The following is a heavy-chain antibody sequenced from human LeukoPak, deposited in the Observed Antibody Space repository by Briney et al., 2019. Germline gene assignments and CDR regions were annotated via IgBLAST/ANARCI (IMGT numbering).Heavy chain of an antibody. J-gene: IGHJ4*02. CDR3: VRRGYSYGLGYFDY. CDR2: IYDSGLT. CDR1: GVSITSSRDF. V-gene: IGHV4-39*01. D-gene: IGHD5-18*01. Sequence: PSETLSLTCTVSGVSITSSRDFWGWIRQPPGKGLEGIGGIYDSGLTYYNPSLRRRVTISVDTSKNQFPLKLRSVTAADTAVYYCVRRGYSYGLGYFDYWGQGTLVTVSS.